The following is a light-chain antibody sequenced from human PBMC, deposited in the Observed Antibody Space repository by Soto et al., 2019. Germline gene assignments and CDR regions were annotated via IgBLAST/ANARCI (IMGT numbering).Light chain of an antibody. J-gene: IGKJ4*01. CDR2: AAS. CDR1: QSISSY. CDR3: QHTYSPPLT. V-gene: IGKV1-39*01. Sequence: IQMPQSPSSMSQPVLHRVTITCRGSQSISSYLNWYQQKPGKAPDLLIYAASSLKSGVPSRFSGSGSGTDFTLTISSLQPEDFATYYCQHTYSPPLTFGGGSKVDIK.